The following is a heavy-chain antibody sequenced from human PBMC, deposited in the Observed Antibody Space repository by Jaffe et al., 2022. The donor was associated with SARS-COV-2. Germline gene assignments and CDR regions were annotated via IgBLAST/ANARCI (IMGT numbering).Heavy chain of an antibody. CDR3: AKDEWELPYYYYGMDV. CDR2: ISYDGSNK. V-gene: IGHV3-30*18. Sequence: QVQLVESGGGVVQPGRSLRLSCAASGFTFSSYGMHWVRQAPGKGLEWVAVISYDGSNKYYADSVKGRFTISRDNSKNTLYLQMNSLRAEDTAVYYCAKDEWELPYYYYGMDVWGQGTTVTVSS. D-gene: IGHD1-26*01. J-gene: IGHJ6*02. CDR1: GFTFSSYG.